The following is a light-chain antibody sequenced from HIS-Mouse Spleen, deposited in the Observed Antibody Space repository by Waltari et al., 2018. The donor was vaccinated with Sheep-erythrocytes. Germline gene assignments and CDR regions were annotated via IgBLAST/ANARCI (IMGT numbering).Light chain of an antibody. V-gene: IGLV2-8*01. CDR2: EVS. CDR3: SSYAGSNNWV. CDR1: SSHVGGYNY. Sequence: QSALTQPPSASGSPGQSVPIPCTGTSSHVGGYNYVSWYQQHPGKAPKLMIYEVSKRPSGVPDRFSGSKSGNTASLTVSGLQAEDEADYYCSSYAGSNNWVFGGGTKLTVL. J-gene: IGLJ3*02.